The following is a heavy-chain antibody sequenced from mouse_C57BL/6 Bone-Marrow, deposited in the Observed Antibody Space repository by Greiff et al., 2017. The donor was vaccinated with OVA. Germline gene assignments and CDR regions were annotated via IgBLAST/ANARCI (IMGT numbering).Heavy chain of an antibody. CDR2: IDPSDSYT. CDR1: GYTFPSYW. J-gene: IGHJ4*01. D-gene: IGHD2-4*01. CDR3: ASDDYDYGGYYAMDY. V-gene: IGHV1-69*01. Sequence: VQLQQPGAELVMPGASVKLSCKASGYTFPSYWMHWVKQRPGQGLEWIGEIDPSDSYTNYNQKFKSKSTLTVDKSSRTAYMQLSSLTSEDTAVYYCASDDYDYGGYYAMDYWGQGTSVTVSS.